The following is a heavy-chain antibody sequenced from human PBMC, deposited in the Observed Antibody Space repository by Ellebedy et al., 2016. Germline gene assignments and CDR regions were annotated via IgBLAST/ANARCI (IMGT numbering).Heavy chain of an antibody. CDR3: ARDPDDFWSGWGDAFDI. V-gene: IGHV1-69*13. Sequence: SVKVSCXASGGTFSSYAISWVRQAPGQGLEWMGGIIPIFGTANYAQKFQGRVTITADESTSTAYMELSSLRSEDTAVYYCARDPDDFWSGWGDAFDIWGQGTMVTVSS. CDR2: IIPIFGTA. J-gene: IGHJ3*02. CDR1: GGTFSSYA. D-gene: IGHD3-3*01.